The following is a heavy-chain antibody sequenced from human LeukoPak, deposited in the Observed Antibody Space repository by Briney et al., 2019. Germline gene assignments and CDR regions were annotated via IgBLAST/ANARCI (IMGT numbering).Heavy chain of an antibody. Sequence: PSETLSLTCSVSSGSISLYYGSWIRQPPGKGLEWMGYIFYSESTNYNPSLKSRVTVTLDMSRNLFSLKLSSVTAADTAVYYCAREYHYYDTRGYYYFDYWGQGTLVTASP. D-gene: IGHD3-22*01. V-gene: IGHV4-59*01. CDR1: SGSISLYY. J-gene: IGHJ4*02. CDR2: IFYSEST. CDR3: AREYHYYDTRGYYYFDY.